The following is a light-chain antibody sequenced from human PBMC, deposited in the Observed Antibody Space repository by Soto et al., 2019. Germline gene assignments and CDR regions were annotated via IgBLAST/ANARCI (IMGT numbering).Light chain of an antibody. CDR2: AAC. CDR3: QQYYSYPPT. V-gene: IGKV1-8*01. CDR1: QGISSY. J-gene: IGKJ3*01. Sequence: AIRMTQSPSSLSASTGDRVTITCRASQGISSYLAWYQQKPGKAPKLLIYAACTLQSGVPSRFSGSGSGTDFTLTISCLQSEDFATYYCQQYYSYPPTFGPGTKVDIK.